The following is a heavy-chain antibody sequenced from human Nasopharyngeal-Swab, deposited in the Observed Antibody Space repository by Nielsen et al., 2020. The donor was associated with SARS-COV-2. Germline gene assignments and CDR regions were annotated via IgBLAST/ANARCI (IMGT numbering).Heavy chain of an antibody. V-gene: IGHV4-31*03. CDR1: GGSISSGGYY. Sequence: SETLSLTCTVSGGSISSGGYYWSWIRQHPGKGLEWIGYIYYSGSTYYNPSLKSRVTISVDTSKNQFSLKPSSVTAADTAVYYCARATTVTPDFDYWGQGTLVTVSS. J-gene: IGHJ4*02. CDR3: ARATTVTPDFDY. CDR2: IYYSGST. D-gene: IGHD4-17*01.